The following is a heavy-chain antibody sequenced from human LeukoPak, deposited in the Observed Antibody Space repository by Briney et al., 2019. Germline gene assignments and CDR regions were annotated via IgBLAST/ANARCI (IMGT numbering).Heavy chain of an antibody. Sequence: GASVKVSCKASGYTFTGYYMHWVRQAPGQGLEWMGWIDPNSGDTNYAQKFQGRVTMTRDTSISTAYMELSRLRSDDTAVYYCARDRSRFLGLCYFDYWGQGTLVTVSS. D-gene: IGHD3-16*01. J-gene: IGHJ4*02. CDR3: ARDRSRFLGLCYFDY. CDR2: IDPNSGDT. V-gene: IGHV1-2*02. CDR1: GYTFTGYY.